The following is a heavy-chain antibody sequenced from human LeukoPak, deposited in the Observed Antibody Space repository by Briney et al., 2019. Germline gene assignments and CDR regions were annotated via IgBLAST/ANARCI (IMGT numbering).Heavy chain of an antibody. Sequence: PGGSLRLSCAASGFTFSIYSINWVGQAPGKGLEWVSSISSSSSYIYYADSVKGRFTISRDNTKNSLYLQMNSLRAEDTAVYYCAREGIVVVQDYYYYGMDVWGQGTTVTVSS. J-gene: IGHJ6*02. CDR1: GFTFSIYS. V-gene: IGHV3-21*01. CDR2: ISSSSSYI. CDR3: AREGIVVVQDYYYYGMDV. D-gene: IGHD2-2*01.